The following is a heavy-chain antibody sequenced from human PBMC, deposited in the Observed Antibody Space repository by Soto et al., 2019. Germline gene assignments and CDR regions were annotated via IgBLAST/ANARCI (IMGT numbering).Heavy chain of an antibody. J-gene: IGHJ6*02. CDR3: ATTRDYLARGTYHYGMVV. D-gene: IGHD3-10*01. Sequence: SETLSLNCLVSGGSISGSAYYWGWIRQPPGKGLEWIGAIQYSGNTYSNPSLKSRVAISVDTSKNQFSLTLTSVTAADTAVYYCATTRDYLARGTYHYGMVVWGQGTTVTVSS. V-gene: IGHV4-39*01. CDR2: IQYSGNT. CDR1: GGSISGSAYY.